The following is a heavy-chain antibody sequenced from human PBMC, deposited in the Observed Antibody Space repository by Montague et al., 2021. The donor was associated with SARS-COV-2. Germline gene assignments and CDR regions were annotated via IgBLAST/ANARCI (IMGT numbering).Heavy chain of an antibody. V-gene: IGHV3-21*01. CDR1: AFTFSSYT. Sequence: SLRLSCAASAFTFSSYTMNWVRQAPGRGLEWVSSISPGSNFIYYADSVKGRFTISRDNAKNSLYLQMNSLRADDTAVYFCARDLGSSNSDYWGQGTLVTVSS. D-gene: IGHD2-15*01. CDR3: ARDLGSSNSDY. J-gene: IGHJ4*02. CDR2: ISPGSNFI.